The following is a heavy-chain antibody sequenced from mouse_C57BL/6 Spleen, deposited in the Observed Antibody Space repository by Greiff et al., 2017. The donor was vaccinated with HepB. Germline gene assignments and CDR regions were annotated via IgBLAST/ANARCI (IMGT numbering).Heavy chain of an antibody. CDR1: GYTFTDYN. CDR3: AREVYYGGNFEV. V-gene: IGHV1-22*01. Sequence: EVQLQQSGPELVKPGASVKMSCKASGYTFTDYNMHWVKQSHGKSLEWIGYINPNNGGTSYNQKFKGKATLTVNKSSSTAYMELRSLTSEDSAVYYCAREVYYGGNFEVWGTGTTVTVSS. D-gene: IGHD1-1*02. CDR2: INPNNGGT. J-gene: IGHJ1*03.